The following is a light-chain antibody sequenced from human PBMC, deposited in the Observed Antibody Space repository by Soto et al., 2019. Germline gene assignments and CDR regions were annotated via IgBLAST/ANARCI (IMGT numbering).Light chain of an antibody. V-gene: IGLV2-14*01. Sequence: QSVLTQPASVSGSPGQSITISCTGTSSDAGGYNYVSWYQQYPGKAPKLMIYDVSNRPSGVSNRFSGSKSGNTASLTISGLQAEDEADYYCTSYTTSSTLVFGTGTKLTVL. CDR1: SSDAGGYNY. J-gene: IGLJ1*01. CDR2: DVS. CDR3: TSYTTSSTLV.